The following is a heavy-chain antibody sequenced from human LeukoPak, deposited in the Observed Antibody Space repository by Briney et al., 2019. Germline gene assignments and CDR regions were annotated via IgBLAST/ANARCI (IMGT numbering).Heavy chain of an antibody. CDR1: GGSISSGSYY. CDR2: IYTSGST. Sequence: SQTLSLTCTVSGGSISSGSYYWSWIRQPAGKGLEWIGRIYTSGSTNYNPSLKSRVTISVDTSKNQFSLKLSSVTAADTAVYYCARVDYYYMDVWGKGTTVTVSS. J-gene: IGHJ6*03. CDR3: ARVDYYYMDV. V-gene: IGHV4-61*02.